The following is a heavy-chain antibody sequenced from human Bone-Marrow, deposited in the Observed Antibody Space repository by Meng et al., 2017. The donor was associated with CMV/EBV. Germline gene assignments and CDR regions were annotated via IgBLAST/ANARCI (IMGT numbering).Heavy chain of an antibody. CDR3: AARNFEYSSSGGY. CDR1: GFTFSAYY. J-gene: IGHJ4*02. D-gene: IGHD6-6*01. Sequence: SGFTFSAYYMRWLRQAPGKGLEWVSYISSSGSTIYYADSVKGRFTISRDNAKNSLYLQMNSLRAEDTAVYYCAARNFEYSSSGGYWGQGTLVTVSS. CDR2: ISSSGSTI. V-gene: IGHV3-11*04.